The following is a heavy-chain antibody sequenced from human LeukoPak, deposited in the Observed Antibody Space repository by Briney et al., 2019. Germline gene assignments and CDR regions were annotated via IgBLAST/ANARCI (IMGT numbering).Heavy chain of an antibody. D-gene: IGHD3-22*01. Sequence: GASVKVSCKASGYTFTGYYMHWVRQAPGQGLEWMGWINPNSGGTNYAQKFQGRVTMTRDTSISTAYMELSSLRSEDTAVYYCAREPSRDSSAFDIWGQGTMVTVSS. CDR2: INPNSGGT. CDR1: GYTFTGYY. CDR3: AREPSRDSSAFDI. V-gene: IGHV1-2*02. J-gene: IGHJ3*02.